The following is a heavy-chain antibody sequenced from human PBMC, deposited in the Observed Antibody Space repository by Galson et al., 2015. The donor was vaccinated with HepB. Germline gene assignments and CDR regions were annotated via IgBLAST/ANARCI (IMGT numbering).Heavy chain of an antibody. D-gene: IGHD3-22*01. Sequence: SLRLSCATSGFTFSNYAMSWVRQAPGKGLEWVSGVSGSGGNTFYADSVNGRFTISRDNSKNTLYLQMSSLRAEDTAVYYCASRAFYDSGPYYYYYFEYWGQGALVTVSS. CDR3: ASRAFYDSGPYYYYYFEY. J-gene: IGHJ4*02. CDR2: VSGSGGNT. CDR1: GFTFSNYA. V-gene: IGHV3-23*01.